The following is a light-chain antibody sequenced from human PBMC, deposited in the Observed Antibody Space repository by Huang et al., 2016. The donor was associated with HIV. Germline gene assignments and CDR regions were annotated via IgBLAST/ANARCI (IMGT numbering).Light chain of an antibody. J-gene: IGKJ4*01. V-gene: IGKV3-15*01. CDR1: QSVSSN. Sequence: EIVMTQSPATLFVSPGEGATLSCRASQSVSSNLAWYQQKIGQAPSLLLYAASTRATGIPARFSGSGSGTEFTLTISSLQSEDFAVYYCQQYNSWPPLTFGGGTKVEIK. CDR3: QQYNSWPPLT. CDR2: AAS.